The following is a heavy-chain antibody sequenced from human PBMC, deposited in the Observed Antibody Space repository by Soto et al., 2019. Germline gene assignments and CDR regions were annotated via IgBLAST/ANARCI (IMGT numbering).Heavy chain of an antibody. CDR3: ARDGSGYFYADH. CDR1: SGSISDYY. Sequence: SETLSLTCTVSSGSISDYYWSWIRQPPGKGLEWIGYIYSSGNTNYNPSLKSRVTISVDPSKNQFSLTLSSVTAADTAVYYCARDGSGYFYADHWGQGTLVTVSS. CDR2: IYSSGNT. J-gene: IGHJ4*02. V-gene: IGHV4-59*01. D-gene: IGHD3-22*01.